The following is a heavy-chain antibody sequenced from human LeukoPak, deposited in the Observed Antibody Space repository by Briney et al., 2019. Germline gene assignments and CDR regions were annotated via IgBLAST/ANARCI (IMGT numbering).Heavy chain of an antibody. D-gene: IGHD5-24*01. CDR2: IYYSGTT. CDR3: ASVSGGWLQFTRLYYYGMDV. J-gene: IGHJ6*02. V-gene: IGHV4-61*01. Sequence: KSSETLSLTCTVSGGSVSSGSYHWSWIRQPPGQGLEWIGYIYYSGTTNYNPSLKSRVTISVDTSKNQFSLKLTSVTAADTAVYYCASVSGGWLQFTRLYYYGMDVWGQGTTVIVSS. CDR1: GGSVSSGSYH.